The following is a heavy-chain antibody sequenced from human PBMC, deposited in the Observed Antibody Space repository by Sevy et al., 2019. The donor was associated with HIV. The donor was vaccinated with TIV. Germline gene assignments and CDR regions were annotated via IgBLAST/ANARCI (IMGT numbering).Heavy chain of an antibody. CDR1: GFTFSKYS. V-gene: IGHV3-23*01. Sequence: GGSLRLSCAASGFTFSKYSMSWVRQPPGKGLEWVSTLSFGCGEINYADSGKGRFTISRDNSKSPVYLQMNNLGPEDTAVYYCAREGCTKPHDYWGQGTLVTVSS. CDR3: AREGCTKPHDY. CDR2: LSFGCGEI. D-gene: IGHD2-8*01. J-gene: IGHJ4*02.